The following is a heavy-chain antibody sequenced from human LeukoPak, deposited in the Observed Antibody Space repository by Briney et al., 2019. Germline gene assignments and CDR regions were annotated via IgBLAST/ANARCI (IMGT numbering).Heavy chain of an antibody. V-gene: IGHV3-7*01. CDR1: GFTFSSYW. CDR3: ARDPMTTVTTGAFDI. D-gene: IGHD4-17*01. Sequence: GGSLRLSCAASGFTFSSYWMSWVRQAPGKGLEWVANIKQDGSEKYYVDSVKGRFTISRDNAKNSLYLQMNSLRAEDTAVYYCARDPMTTVTTGAFDIWGQGTIVTVSS. CDR2: IKQDGSEK. J-gene: IGHJ3*02.